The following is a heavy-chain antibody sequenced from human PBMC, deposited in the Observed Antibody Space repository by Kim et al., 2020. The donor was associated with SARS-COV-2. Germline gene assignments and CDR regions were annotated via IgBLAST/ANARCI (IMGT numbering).Heavy chain of an antibody. Sequence: SETLSLTCTVSGGSISSSSYYWGWIRQPPGKGLEWIGSIYYSGSTYYNPSLKSRVTISVDTSKNQFSLKLSSVTAADTAVYYCARGVVVTATRPFDYWGQGTLVTVSS. D-gene: IGHD2-21*02. V-gene: IGHV4-39*01. CDR3: ARGVVVTATRPFDY. CDR1: GGSISSSSYY. CDR2: IYYSGST. J-gene: IGHJ4*02.